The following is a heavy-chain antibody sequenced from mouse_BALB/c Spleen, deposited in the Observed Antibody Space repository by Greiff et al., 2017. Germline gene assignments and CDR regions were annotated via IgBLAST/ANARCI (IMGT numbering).Heavy chain of an antibody. CDR3: ARSRDYGSSDGWYFDV. CDR2: IDPYNGGT. CDR1: GYAFTSYN. J-gene: IGHJ1*01. Sequence: VQLQQSGPELVKPGASVKVSCKASGYAFTSYNMYWVKQSHGKSLEWIGYIDPYNGGTSYNQKFKGKATLTVDKSSSTAYMHLNSLTSEDSAVYYCARSRDYGSSDGWYFDVWGAGTTVTVSS. D-gene: IGHD1-1*01. V-gene: IGHV1S135*01.